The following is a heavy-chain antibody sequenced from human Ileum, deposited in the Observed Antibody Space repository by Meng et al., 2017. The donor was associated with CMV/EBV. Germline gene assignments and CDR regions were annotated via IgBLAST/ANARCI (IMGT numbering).Heavy chain of an antibody. CDR1: GFSLSTNGVG. CDR3: ANRRGSGWYETYFDS. Sequence: TLKESGPTAPKPTQTLTLTCTFSGFSLSTNGVGVGWIRQPPGKALEWLALIYWDDTKRYSPSLKSRLTISKDTSKNQVVLTMTNTDTVDTATYYCANRRGSGWYETYFDSWGQGTLVTVSS. CDR2: IYWDDTK. V-gene: IGHV2-5*02. D-gene: IGHD6-19*01. J-gene: IGHJ4*02.